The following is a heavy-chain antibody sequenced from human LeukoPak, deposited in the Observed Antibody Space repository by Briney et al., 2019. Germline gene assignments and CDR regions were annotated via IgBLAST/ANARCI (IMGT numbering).Heavy chain of an antibody. CDR2: INQDGSDK. Sequence: GGSLRLSCAGSGFTFSNYLMTWVRQAPGKALEWVANINQDGSDKYYVDSVKGRFSISRDNAQNSLHLQMNSLRVEDKAVYYCAILRGGNYWGQGTLVTVSS. J-gene: IGHJ4*02. V-gene: IGHV3-7*02. CDR3: AILRGGNY. CDR1: GFTFSNYL. D-gene: IGHD3-10*01.